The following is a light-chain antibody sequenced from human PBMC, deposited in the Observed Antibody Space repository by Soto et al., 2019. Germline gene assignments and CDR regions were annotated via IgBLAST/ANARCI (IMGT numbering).Light chain of an antibody. CDR3: QHYYNWPPYT. CDR2: SAS. Sequence: EMTQSPGTLSVSPGERATLSCWASQRVATNVAWYQQKPGQAPRLLIYSASTRATGVPARFSGSGSGTEFTLTISSLLSEDFAVYFCQHYYNWPPYTFGQGTRLEIK. V-gene: IGKV3-15*01. J-gene: IGKJ2*01. CDR1: QRVATN.